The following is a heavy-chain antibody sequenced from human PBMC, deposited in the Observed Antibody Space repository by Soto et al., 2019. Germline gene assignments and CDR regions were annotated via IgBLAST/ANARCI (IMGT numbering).Heavy chain of an antibody. CDR1: GYTFTSYD. CDR3: AREGGRKGFDP. J-gene: IGHJ5*02. CDR2: MNPNSGNT. Sequence: QVQLVQSGAEVKKPGASVKVSCKASGYTFTSYDINWVRQATGQGLEGMGWMNPNSGNTDYAQKFQGRVTMTRNTSISPAYMELSSRSSYETGVYDWAREGGRKGFDPGGQGTLVTVSS. V-gene: IGHV1-8*01. D-gene: IGHD3-16*01.